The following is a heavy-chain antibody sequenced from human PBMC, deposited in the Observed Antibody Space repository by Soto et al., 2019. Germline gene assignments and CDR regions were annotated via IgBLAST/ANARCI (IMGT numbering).Heavy chain of an antibody. V-gene: IGHV3-48*02. D-gene: IGHD2-2*01. J-gene: IGHJ5*02. CDR1: GFTFSSYS. CDR2: ISSSSSTI. Sequence: EVQLVESGGGLVQPGGSLRLSCEASGFTFSSYSMNWVRQAPGKGLEWVSYISSSSSTIYYADSVKGQFTISRDNAKNSLYLQMNSLRDEDTAVYYCARESAALNWFDPWGQGTLVTVSS. CDR3: ARESAALNWFDP.